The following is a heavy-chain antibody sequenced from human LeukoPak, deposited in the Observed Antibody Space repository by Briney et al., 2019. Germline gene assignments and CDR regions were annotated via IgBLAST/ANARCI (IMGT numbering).Heavy chain of an antibody. J-gene: IGHJ4*02. CDR3: ARDRQVLLWFGESHGFDY. V-gene: IGHV4-59*12. D-gene: IGHD3-10*01. CDR2: IYYSGST. CDR1: GFTFSDYY. Sequence: GSLRLSCAASGFTFSDYYMSWIRQPPGKGLEWIGYIYYSGSTNYNPSLKSRVTISVDTSKNQFSLKLSSVTAADTAVYYCARDRQVLLWFGESHGFDYWGQGTLVTVSS.